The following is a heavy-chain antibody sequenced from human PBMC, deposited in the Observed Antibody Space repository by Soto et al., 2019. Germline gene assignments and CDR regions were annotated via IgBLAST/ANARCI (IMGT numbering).Heavy chain of an antibody. CDR1: GYTFARYG. V-gene: IGHV1-18*01. J-gene: IGHJ6*02. Sequence: GASVKVSCKGSGYTFARYGVSWVRQAPGQGLEWMGWISLYNGNTNYARKVQGRVTMTADTSTSTAYMELRSLRSDDTAVYYCARVIAVAGNTHFRMDVWGQGTTVTVSS. CDR3: ARVIAVAGNTHFRMDV. CDR2: ISLYNGNT. D-gene: IGHD6-19*01.